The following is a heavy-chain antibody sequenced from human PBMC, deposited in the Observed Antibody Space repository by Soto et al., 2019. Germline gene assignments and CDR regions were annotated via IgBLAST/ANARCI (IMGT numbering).Heavy chain of an antibody. CDR1: GGSFSGYY. CDR2: INHSGST. CDR3: AGRWFDAFDI. Sequence: SETLSLTCAVYGGSFSGYYWSWIRQPPGKGLEWIGEINHSGSTNYNPSLKSRVTISVDTSKNQFSLKLSSVTAADTAVYYCAGRWFDAFDIWGQGTMVTVSS. J-gene: IGHJ3*02. D-gene: IGHD3-10*01. V-gene: IGHV4-34*01.